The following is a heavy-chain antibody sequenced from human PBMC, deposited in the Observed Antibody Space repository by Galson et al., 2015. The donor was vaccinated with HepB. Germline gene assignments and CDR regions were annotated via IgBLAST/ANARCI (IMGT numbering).Heavy chain of an antibody. CDR1: TFIFSTYS. J-gene: IGHJ4*02. CDR3: VREGIYSGNFYFDY. CDR2: TWYDGSDQ. Sequence: SLRLSCAASTFIFSTYSMNWVRQAPGKGLEWVAITWYDGSDQYYVDSVKGRFTISRDNSKNMLYLQMNSLRAEDTAVYYCVREGIYSGNFYFDYWGQGTLVTVSP. D-gene: IGHD4-23*01. V-gene: IGHV3-33*08.